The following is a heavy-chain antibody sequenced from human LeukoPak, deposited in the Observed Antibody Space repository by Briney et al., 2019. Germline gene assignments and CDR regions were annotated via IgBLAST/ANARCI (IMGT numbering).Heavy chain of an antibody. CDR3: ASLSTWWSPFDP. J-gene: IGHJ5*02. V-gene: IGHV4-59*01. D-gene: IGHD2-8*02. Sequence: SCKASGYTFTGSYMHWIRQPPGKGLEWIGYIYYSGSTNYNPSLKSRVTISVDTSKNQFSLKLSSVTAADTAVYYCASLSTWWSPFDPWGQGTLVTVSS. CDR2: IYYSGST. CDR1: GYTFTGSY.